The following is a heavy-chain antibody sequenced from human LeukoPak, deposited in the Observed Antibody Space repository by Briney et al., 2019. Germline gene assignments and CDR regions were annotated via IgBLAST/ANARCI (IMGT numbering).Heavy chain of an antibody. CDR2: IKQDGGEI. CDR1: GFTFSRYR. Sequence: TGGSLRLSCAASGFTFSRYRMSWVRQAPGKGLEWVANIKQDGGEIYYVDSVKGRFTISRDNAKNSVYLHMNSLRAEDTAVYYCARDKVVGPTKFDSWGQGTLVTVSS. CDR3: ARDKVVGPTKFDS. D-gene: IGHD1-26*01. J-gene: IGHJ5*01. V-gene: IGHV3-7*01.